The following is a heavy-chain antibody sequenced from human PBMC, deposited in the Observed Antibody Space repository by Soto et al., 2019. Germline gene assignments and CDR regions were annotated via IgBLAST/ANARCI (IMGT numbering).Heavy chain of an antibody. Sequence: GGSLRLSCAASGFTFSSYAMHWVRQAPGKGLEWVAVISYDGSNKYYADSVKGRFTISRGNSKNTLYLQMNSLRAEDTAVYYCARDRTSSGWYYYYYGMDVWGQGTTVTVSS. CDR2: ISYDGSNK. CDR1: GFTFSSYA. J-gene: IGHJ6*02. CDR3: ARDRTSSGWYYYYYGMDV. V-gene: IGHV3-30-3*01. D-gene: IGHD6-19*01.